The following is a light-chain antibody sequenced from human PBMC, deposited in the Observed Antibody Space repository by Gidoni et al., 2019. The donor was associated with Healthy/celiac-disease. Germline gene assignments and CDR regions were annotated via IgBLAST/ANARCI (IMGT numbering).Light chain of an antibody. J-gene: IGKJ1*01. CDR2: GAS. Sequence: EIVLTQSPGTLSLSPGERATLSCRASQSVSRSYLAWYQQKPGQAPRPLISGASSRATGIPDRFSGSGSVTDFTLTISRLEPEDFAVYYCQQYGSSPRTFGHGTKVEIK. CDR1: QSVSRSY. V-gene: IGKV3-20*01. CDR3: QQYGSSPRT.